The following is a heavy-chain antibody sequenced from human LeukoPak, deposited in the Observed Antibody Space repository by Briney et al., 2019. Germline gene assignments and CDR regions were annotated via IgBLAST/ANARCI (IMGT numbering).Heavy chain of an antibody. J-gene: IGHJ4*02. D-gene: IGHD6-13*01. V-gene: IGHV4-30-4*08. CDR2: IYYSGST. CDR3: ARGDSSWSSGY. CDR1: GGSISSGDYY. Sequence: PSQTLSLTCTVSGGSISSGDYYWSWLRQPPGTGLEWLGYIYYSGSTYYNPSLKSRVTISVDTSKNQFSLKLSSVTAADTAVYYCARGDSSWSSGYWGQGTLVTVSS.